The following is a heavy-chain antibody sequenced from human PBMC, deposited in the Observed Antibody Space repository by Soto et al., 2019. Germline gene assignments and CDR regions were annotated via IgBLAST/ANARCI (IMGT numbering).Heavy chain of an antibody. Sequence: PVGSLRLSCAASGFTFSSYGMHWVRQAPGKGLEWVAVISYDGSNKYYADSVKGRFTISRDNSKNTLYLQMNSLRAEDTAVYYCAKGSRDFWSGYYIPNYYYYGMDVWGQGTTVTVSS. J-gene: IGHJ6*02. V-gene: IGHV3-30*18. CDR2: ISYDGSNK. D-gene: IGHD3-3*01. CDR3: AKGSRDFWSGYYIPNYYYYGMDV. CDR1: GFTFSSYG.